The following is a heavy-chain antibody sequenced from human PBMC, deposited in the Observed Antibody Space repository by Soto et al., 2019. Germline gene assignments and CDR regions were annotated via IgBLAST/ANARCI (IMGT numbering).Heavy chain of an antibody. V-gene: IGHV3-23*01. Sequence: QPGGSLRLSCAASGFTFSSYAMSWVRQAPGKGLEWVSAISGSGGSTYYADSVKGRFTISRDNSKNTLYLQMNSLRAEDTAVYYCAKGPWNAGEGLYYYGMDVWGQGTTVTAP. D-gene: IGHD1-1*01. CDR3: AKGPWNAGEGLYYYGMDV. CDR1: GFTFSSYA. J-gene: IGHJ6*02. CDR2: ISGSGGST.